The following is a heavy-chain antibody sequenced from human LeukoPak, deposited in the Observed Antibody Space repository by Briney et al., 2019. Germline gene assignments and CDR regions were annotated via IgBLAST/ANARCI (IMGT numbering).Heavy chain of an antibody. V-gene: IGHV3-11*04. J-gene: IGHJ6*04. D-gene: IGHD3-10*02. CDR1: GFTFSDYN. CDR2: IGSSSSTI. Sequence: GGSLRLSCAASGFTFSDYNMRWIREAPGKGLEWVSYIGSSSSTIYYADSVKGRFTISRDNAKNSLYLQLNSLRAEDTAVYYCAELGITMIGGVWGKGTTVTISS. CDR3: AELGITMIGGV.